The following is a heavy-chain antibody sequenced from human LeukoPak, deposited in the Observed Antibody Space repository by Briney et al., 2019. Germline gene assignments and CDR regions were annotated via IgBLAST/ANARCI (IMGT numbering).Heavy chain of an antibody. CDR3: ARLSSGLLDY. J-gene: IGHJ4*02. V-gene: IGHV3-21*01. CDR1: GFTFSSYS. Sequence: GGSLRLSCAASGFTFSSYSMNWVRQAPGKGLEWVSSISSSSSYIYYADSVKGRFTISRDNAKNSLHLQMNSLRAEDTAVYYCARLSSGLLDYWGQGTLVTVSS. D-gene: IGHD3-22*01. CDR2: ISSSSSYI.